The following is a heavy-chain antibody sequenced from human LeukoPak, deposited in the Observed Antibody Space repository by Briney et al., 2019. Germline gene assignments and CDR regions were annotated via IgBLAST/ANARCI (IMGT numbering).Heavy chain of an antibody. V-gene: IGHV3-7*01. CDR1: GFAFGTYW. CDR2: IKIDGTEK. J-gene: IGHJ4*02. Sequence: GGSLRLSCAASGFAFGTYWMTWVRQTPGKGLEWVANIKIDGTEKRYADSVKGRFTISRDNAKNSLYLQMSSLRAEDTAVYYCARRVVGGTDYFDYWGQGTLVTVSS. CDR3: ARRVVGGTDYFDY. D-gene: IGHD1-26*01.